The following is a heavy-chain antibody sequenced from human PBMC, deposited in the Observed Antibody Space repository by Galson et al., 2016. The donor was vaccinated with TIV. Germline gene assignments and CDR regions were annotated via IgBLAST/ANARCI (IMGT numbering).Heavy chain of an antibody. D-gene: IGHD4-17*01. CDR1: GYTFTDYG. Sequence: QSGAEVKKPGASVKVSCKASGYTFTDYGFSWVRQAPGQGLEWMAWIRAYNGETEYAQKFQGRVTLTTDASTSTAYLEVTSLRSDDTAIYYCARRGYGDWYYFDDWGQGTLVTVSS. J-gene: IGHJ4*02. CDR2: IRAYNGET. V-gene: IGHV1-18*01. CDR3: ARRGYGDWYYFDD.